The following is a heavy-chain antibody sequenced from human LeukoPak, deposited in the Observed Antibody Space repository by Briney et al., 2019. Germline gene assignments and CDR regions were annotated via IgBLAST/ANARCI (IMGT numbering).Heavy chain of an antibody. CDR2: ISHSGST. V-gene: IGHV4-39*07. J-gene: IGHJ5*02. CDR1: GGSIRSTTYY. D-gene: IGHD1-14*01. CDR3: ARLTSRLGWFDP. Sequence: SETLSLTCSVSGGSIRSTTYYWGWIRQPPGKGLEWIGSISHSGSTYYNPSLKSRVTISVDTSKNQFSLKLRSVTAADTAVYYCARLTSRLGWFDPWGQGTLVTVSS.